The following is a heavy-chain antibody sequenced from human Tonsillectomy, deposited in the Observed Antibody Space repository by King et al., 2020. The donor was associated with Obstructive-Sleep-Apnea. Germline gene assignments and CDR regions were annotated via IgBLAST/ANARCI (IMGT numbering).Heavy chain of an antibody. CDR3: STEDD. J-gene: IGHJ4*02. CDR2: IKSKTNGGTT. V-gene: IGHV3-15*01. CDR1: GFTFSNAW. Sequence: QLVQSGGGLVKPGGSLRLSCAASGFTFSNAWMSRVRQAPGKGLEWVGRIKSKTNGGTTDYAAPVKGRFAISRDDSKNTPYMQMNSLKIEDAAIYYCSTEDDWGQGTLVTVSS.